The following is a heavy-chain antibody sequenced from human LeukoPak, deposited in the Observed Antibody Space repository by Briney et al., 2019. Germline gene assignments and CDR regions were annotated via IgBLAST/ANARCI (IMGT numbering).Heavy chain of an antibody. Sequence: SETLSLTCTVSGGSISSGSYYWSWIRQPAGKGLEWIGRIYTSGSTNYNPSLKSRVTISVDTSKNQFSLKLSSVTAADTAVYYCARDPVSLPNWGDAFDIWGQGTMVTVSS. D-gene: IGHD7-27*01. CDR1: GGSISSGSYY. V-gene: IGHV4-61*02. CDR2: IYTSGST. J-gene: IGHJ3*02. CDR3: ARDPVSLPNWGDAFDI.